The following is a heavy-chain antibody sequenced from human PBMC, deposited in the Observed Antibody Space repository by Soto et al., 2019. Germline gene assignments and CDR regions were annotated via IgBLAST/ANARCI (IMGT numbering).Heavy chain of an antibody. CDR1: GFTFTSSA. CDR3: VRKYPGTRPFDY. D-gene: IGHD2-2*01. V-gene: IGHV1-58*01. J-gene: IGHJ4*01. CDR2: IVVGSGNT. Sequence: GASVKVSCKASGFTFTSSAVQWVRQARGQRLEWIGWIVVGSGNTNYAQKFQERVTITRDMSTSTAYMELNSLRVEDTALYYCVRKYPGTRPFDYWGQGTLVTVSS.